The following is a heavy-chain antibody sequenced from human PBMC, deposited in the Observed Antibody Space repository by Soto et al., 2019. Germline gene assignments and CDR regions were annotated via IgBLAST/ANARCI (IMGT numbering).Heavy chain of an antibody. CDR3: TRDLVVGFDY. D-gene: IGHD2-15*01. CDR2: IRSKAYGGTT. CDR1: GFTFGDYA. V-gene: IGHV3-49*04. J-gene: IGHJ4*02. Sequence: GGSLRLSCTASGFTFGDYAMSWVRQAPGKGLEWVGFIRSKAYGGTTEYAASVKGRFTISRDDSKSIAYLQMNSLKTEDTAVYYCTRDLVVGFDYWGQGTLVTVSS.